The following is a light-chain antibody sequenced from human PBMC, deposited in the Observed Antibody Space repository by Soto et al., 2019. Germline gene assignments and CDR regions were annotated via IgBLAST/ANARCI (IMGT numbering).Light chain of an antibody. V-gene: IGLV1-44*01. J-gene: IGLJ2*01. CDR2: NNN. CDR3: AAWDDSLNGHVV. CDR1: SSNIGSNN. Sequence: QSVLTQPPSASGTPGQRVTISCSGSSSNIGSNNVNWYQHLPGTAPKRLIYNNNQRPSGVPDRFSGSKSGTSASLAITGLQSEDEADYYCAAWDDSLNGHVVFGGGTKLTV.